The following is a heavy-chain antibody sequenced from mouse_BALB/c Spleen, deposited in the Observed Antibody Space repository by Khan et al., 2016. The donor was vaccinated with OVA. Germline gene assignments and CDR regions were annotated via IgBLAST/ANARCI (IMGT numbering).Heavy chain of an antibody. Sequence: VELVVSGAELARPGASVKMSCKASGYTFTSYTIHWIKKRPGQGLEWTGYINPSNGYTNYNQKFKDKATLTTDKSSTTAYLQLSSLTSDDTAVYNCVRDGAYHRNDGWFAYWGQGTLVTVSA. CDR1: GYTFTSYT. V-gene: IGHV1-4*01. CDR2: INPSNGYT. D-gene: IGHD2-14*01. J-gene: IGHJ3*01. CDR3: VRDGAYHRNDGWFAY.